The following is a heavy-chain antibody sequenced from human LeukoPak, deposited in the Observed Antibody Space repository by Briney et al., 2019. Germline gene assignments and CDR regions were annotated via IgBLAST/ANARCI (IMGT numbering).Heavy chain of an antibody. D-gene: IGHD1-26*01. CDR2: IYHSGSA. V-gene: IGHV4-38-2*01. CDR1: GYSISNGYQ. CDR3: AIASTVGGFY. J-gene: IGHJ4*02. Sequence: SETLSLTCAVSGYSISNGYQWAWIRPPPGKTLEWIGSIYHSGSAHYNPSLKSRVTISVDTSNNHFSLRLSSVTAADTAVYYCAIASTVGGFYWGQGTLVTVSS.